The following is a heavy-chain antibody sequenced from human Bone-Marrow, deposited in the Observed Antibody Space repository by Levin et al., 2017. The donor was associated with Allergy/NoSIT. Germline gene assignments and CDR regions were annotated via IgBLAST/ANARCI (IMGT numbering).Heavy chain of an antibody. CDR3: ARDPPRYSRGSDWFDP. J-gene: IGHJ5*02. CDR2: IIPIFGTA. Sequence: KISCKASGGTFSSYAISWVRQAPGQGLEWMGGIIPIFGTANYAQKFQGRVTITADKSTSTAYMELSSLRSEDTAVYYCARDPPRYSRGSDWFDPWGQGTLVTVSS. V-gene: IGHV1-69*06. D-gene: IGHD1-26*01. CDR1: GGTFSSYA.